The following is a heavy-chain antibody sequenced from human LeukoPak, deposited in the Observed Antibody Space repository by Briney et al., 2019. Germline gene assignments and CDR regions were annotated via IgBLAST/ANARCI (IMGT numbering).Heavy chain of an antibody. CDR2: IKSKTDGGIT. CDR3: TTALRHNY. J-gene: IGHJ4*02. V-gene: IGHV3-15*01. D-gene: IGHD4-17*01. Sequence: GGSLRLSCAASGFTFSNAWMSWVRQAPGKGLEWVGRIKSKTDGGITDYAAPVKGRFTISRDDSKNTLYLQMNSLKTEDTAVYYCTTALRHNYWGQGTLVTVSS. CDR1: GFTFSNAW.